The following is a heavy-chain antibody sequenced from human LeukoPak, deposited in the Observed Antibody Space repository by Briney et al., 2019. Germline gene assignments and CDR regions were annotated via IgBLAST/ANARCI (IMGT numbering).Heavy chain of an antibody. V-gene: IGHV3-53*01. Sequence: GGSLRLSCAASGFTVSSNYMSWVRQAPGKGLEWVSVIYSGGSTYYADSVKGRFTISRDNSKNTLYLQMNSLRAEDTAVYYCARDRVFPYYYYGMDVWGQGTTVTVSS. CDR3: ARDRVFPYYYYGMDV. J-gene: IGHJ6*02. CDR2: IYSGGST. D-gene: IGHD2-21*01. CDR1: GFTVSSNY.